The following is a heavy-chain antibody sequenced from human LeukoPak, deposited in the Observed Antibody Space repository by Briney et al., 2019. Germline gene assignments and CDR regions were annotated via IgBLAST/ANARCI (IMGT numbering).Heavy chain of an antibody. D-gene: IGHD3-22*01. J-gene: IGHJ5*02. V-gene: IGHV4-39*07. CDR3: ARGYYYYDSSVYSYGCNWFDP. CDR2: IYYGGST. CDR1: GGSISSSSYY. Sequence: RASETLSLTCTVSGGSISSSSYYWGWIRQPPGKGLEWIGSIYYGGSTFHNPSLKSRVTMSVDTSKSQFSLKLTSVTAADTAVYYCARGYYYYDSSVYSYGCNWFDPWGQGTLVTVSS.